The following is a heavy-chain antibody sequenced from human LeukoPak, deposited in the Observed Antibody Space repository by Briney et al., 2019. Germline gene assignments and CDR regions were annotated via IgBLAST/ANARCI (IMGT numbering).Heavy chain of an antibody. CDR3: ARLGYGLNDAFDI. CDR1: GYSLTRFW. Sequence: GESLKIFRKGSGYSLTRFWIGWGRPMPGERLGGVGIIYRGDSDTRYSPSFQGQVTISADKSISTAYLQWSSLKASDTAMYYCARLGYGLNDAFDIWGQGTMVTVSS. V-gene: IGHV5-51*01. J-gene: IGHJ3*02. D-gene: IGHD5-18*01. CDR2: IYRGDSDT.